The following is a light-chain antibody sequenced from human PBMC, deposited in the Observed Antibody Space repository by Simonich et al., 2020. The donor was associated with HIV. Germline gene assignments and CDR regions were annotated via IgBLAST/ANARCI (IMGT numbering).Light chain of an antibody. Sequence: QSALTQPASVSGSPGQSITISCPGTSSDVGGYNSVSWYQKHPGKAPKLRINNVSNRPSGVSNRFSGSKAGNTASLTISGLQAEDEADYHCSSYTSSSTVVFGGGTKVTVL. V-gene: IGLV2-14*03. CDR3: SSYTSSSTVV. CDR2: NVS. J-gene: IGLJ2*01. CDR1: SSDVGGYNS.